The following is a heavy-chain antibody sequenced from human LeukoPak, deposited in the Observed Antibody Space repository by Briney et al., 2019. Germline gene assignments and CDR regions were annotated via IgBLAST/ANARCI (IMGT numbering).Heavy chain of an antibody. J-gene: IGHJ4*02. CDR1: GYSISSGHY. V-gene: IGHV4-38-2*02. CDR3: ARQGGSGYYKRSYFDY. CDR2: MYHSGST. Sequence: SETLSLTCTVSGYSISSGHYWGWIRPPPGKGLEWIGSMYHSGSTYYNPPLKSRVTISEDTSKNQFSLKLRSVTAADTAVYYCARQGGSGYYKRSYFDYWGQGTLVTVSS. D-gene: IGHD3-22*01.